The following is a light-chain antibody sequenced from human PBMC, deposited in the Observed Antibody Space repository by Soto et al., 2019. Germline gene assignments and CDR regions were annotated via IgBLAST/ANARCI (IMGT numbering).Light chain of an antibody. Sequence: ESVWTQSPGTPSLSPGARATLSCRAGQSISDTGAWYPPKPGHAPRLLIYSASRGATGFPARFSGSGSGTDFTLTISSLQPEDFAVYYCQQYNNWPWTFGQGTKVDIK. V-gene: IGKV3-15*01. J-gene: IGKJ1*01. CDR3: QQYNNWPWT. CDR2: SAS. CDR1: QSISDT.